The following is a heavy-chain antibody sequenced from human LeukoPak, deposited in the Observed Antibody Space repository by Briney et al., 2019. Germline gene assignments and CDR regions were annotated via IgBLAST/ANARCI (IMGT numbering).Heavy chain of an antibody. D-gene: IGHD2-15*01. V-gene: IGHV4-34*01. J-gene: IGHJ5*02. CDR3: AASQDIVVVVAATRWFDP. CDR1: GGSFSGYY. Sequence: SETLSLTCAVYGGSFSGYYWSWIRQPPGKGLEWLGEINHSGSTNYNPSLKSRVTISVDTSKNQFSLKLSSVTAADTAVYYCAASQDIVVVVAATRWFDPWGQGTLVTVSS. CDR2: INHSGST.